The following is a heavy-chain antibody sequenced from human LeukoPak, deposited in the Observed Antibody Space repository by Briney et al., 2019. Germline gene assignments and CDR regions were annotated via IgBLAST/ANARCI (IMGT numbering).Heavy chain of an antibody. CDR3: ARGTSFYYYYMDV. Sequence: SETLSLTCTVSGGSISSSSYYWGWIRQPPGKGLEWIGSIYYSGSTYYNPSLKSRVTISVDTSKNQFSLKLSSVTAADTAVYYCARGTSFYYYYMDVWGKGTTVTVSS. V-gene: IGHV4-39*07. J-gene: IGHJ6*03. D-gene: IGHD2-2*01. CDR2: IYYSGST. CDR1: GGSISSSSYY.